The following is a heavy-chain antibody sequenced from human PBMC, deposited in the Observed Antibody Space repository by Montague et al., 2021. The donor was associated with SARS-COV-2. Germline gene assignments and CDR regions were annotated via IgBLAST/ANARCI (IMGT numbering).Heavy chain of an antibody. CDR3: AKQPGAGAVVYWYFDL. CDR1: GFAFNNFA. V-gene: IGHV3-23*01. J-gene: IGHJ2*01. CDR2: IFGSAAGT. D-gene: IGHD6-19*01. Sequence: SLRLSCAASGFAFNNFAMSWVRQAPGKGLEWVSSIFGSAAGTYYADSVKGRFTISRDNSKNTLYLQMNSLKAEDTAKYYCAKQPGAGAVVYWYFDLWSRGTVVSVSS.